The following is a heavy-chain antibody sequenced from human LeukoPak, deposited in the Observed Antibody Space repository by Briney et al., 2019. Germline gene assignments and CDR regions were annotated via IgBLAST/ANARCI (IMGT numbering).Heavy chain of an antibody. CDR3: AREGELHLDY. V-gene: IGHV1-69*13. J-gene: IGHJ4*02. CDR2: IIPIFGTA. D-gene: IGHD1-26*01. CDR1: GGTFSSYA. Sequence: VASVKVSCKASGGTFSSYAISWVRQAPGQGLEWMGGIIPIFGTANYAQKFQGRVTITADESTSTAHMELSSLRSEDTAVYYCAREGELHLDYWGEGTLVTVSS.